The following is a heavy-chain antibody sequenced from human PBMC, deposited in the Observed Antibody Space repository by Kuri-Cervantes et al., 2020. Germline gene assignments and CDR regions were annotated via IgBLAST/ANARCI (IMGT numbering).Heavy chain of an antibody. CDR1: GFTFSGSA. CDR3: ARALVSASHPRLYYFDY. J-gene: IGHJ4*02. Sequence: LSLTCAASGFTFSGSAMHWVRQASGKGLEWVGRIRSKANSYATAYAASVKGRFTISRDDSKNTAYLQMNSLRSEDTAVYYCARALVSASHPRLYYFDYWGQGTLVTVSS. V-gene: IGHV3-73*01. CDR2: IRSKANSYAT. D-gene: IGHD6-25*01.